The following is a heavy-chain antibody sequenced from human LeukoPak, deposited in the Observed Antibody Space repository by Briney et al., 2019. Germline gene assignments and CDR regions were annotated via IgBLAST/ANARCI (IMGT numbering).Heavy chain of an antibody. Sequence: GASVKVSCKASGYTFTSYYMHWVRQAPGQGLEWMGIINPSGGSTSYAQKFQGRVTMTRDTSTSTVYVELSSLRSEDTAVYYCARGPRITMIVVVITPPDYWGQGTLVTVSS. J-gene: IGHJ4*02. CDR1: GYTFTSYY. D-gene: IGHD3-22*01. V-gene: IGHV1-46*03. CDR2: INPSGGST. CDR3: ARGPRITMIVVVITPPDY.